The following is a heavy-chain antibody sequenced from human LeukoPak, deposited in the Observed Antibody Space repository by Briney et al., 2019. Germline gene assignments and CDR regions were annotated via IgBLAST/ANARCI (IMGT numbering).Heavy chain of an antibody. CDR2: IKHNGDEL. J-gene: IGHJ4*02. V-gene: IGHV3-7*01. Sequence: PGGSLRLSCAASGFTFSSYWMTWDRQAPGKGLEWVANIKHNGDELNYVDSVEDRFTISRDNAKNSLYLHMTSLRAEDTAVYYCARELRTFDSWGQGTLVTVPS. D-gene: IGHD3-16*01. CDR1: GFTFSSYW. CDR3: ARELRTFDS.